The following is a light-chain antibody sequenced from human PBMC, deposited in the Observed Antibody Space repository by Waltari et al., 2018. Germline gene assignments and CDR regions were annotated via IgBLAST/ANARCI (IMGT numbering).Light chain of an antibody. Sequence: QTVVTQEPSLSVSPGGTVTLTCALSSGSLSNTSYATWDKQTPGQATRTLVYKGGSRSYGVASRFSASVRGNKAALTITGAQADDESDYYCSLYMGSGIWVFGGGTKLTVL. CDR1: SGSLSNTSY. CDR2: KGG. CDR3: SLYMGSGIWV. V-gene: IGLV8-61*01. J-gene: IGLJ3*02.